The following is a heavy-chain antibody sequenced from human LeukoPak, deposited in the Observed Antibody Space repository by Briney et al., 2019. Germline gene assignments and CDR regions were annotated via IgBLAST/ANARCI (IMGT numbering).Heavy chain of an antibody. V-gene: IGHV4-34*01. Sequence: PSETLSLTCTVSGGSISSYYWSWIRQPPGKGLEWIGEINHSGSTNYNPSLKSRVTMSVDTSKNQFSLKLSSVTAADTAVYYCARLPGYSSSWGPYWFDPWGQGTLVTVSS. CDR1: GGSISSYY. J-gene: IGHJ5*02. CDR3: ARLPGYSSSWGPYWFDP. CDR2: INHSGST. D-gene: IGHD6-13*01.